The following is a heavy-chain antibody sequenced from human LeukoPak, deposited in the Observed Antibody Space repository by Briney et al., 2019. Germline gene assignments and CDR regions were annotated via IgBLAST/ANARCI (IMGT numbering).Heavy chain of an antibody. Sequence: SETLSLTCAVYGGSFSGYYWSWIRQPPGKGLEWIGEINHSGCTNYNPSLKSRVTISVDTSKNQFSLKLSSVTAADTAVYYCARGRSKQLRPRGAFDIWGQGTMVTVSS. V-gene: IGHV4-34*01. CDR3: ARGRSKQLRPRGAFDI. D-gene: IGHD6-13*01. J-gene: IGHJ3*02. CDR2: INHSGCT. CDR1: GGSFSGYY.